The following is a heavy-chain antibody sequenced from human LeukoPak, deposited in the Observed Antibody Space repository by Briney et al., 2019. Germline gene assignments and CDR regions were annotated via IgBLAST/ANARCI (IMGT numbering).Heavy chain of an antibody. V-gene: IGHV4-39*01. CDR2: ISYSGST. J-gene: IGHJ6*02. Sequence: SETLSLTCTVSGGSISSSSYYWGWIRQPPGKGLEWIGTISYSGSTYYNPSLKSRVTISVDTSKNQFSLKLSSVTAADTAAYYCARTLTTGYYHYGMDVWGQGTTVTVSS. CDR1: GGSISSSSYY. D-gene: IGHD1-14*01. CDR3: ARTLTTGYYHYGMDV.